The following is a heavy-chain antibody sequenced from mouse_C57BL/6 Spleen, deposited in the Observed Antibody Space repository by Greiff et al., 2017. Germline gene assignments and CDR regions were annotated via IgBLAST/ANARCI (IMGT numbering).Heavy chain of an antibody. V-gene: IGHV1-26*01. CDR3: ESGED. CDR2: INPNTGGT. Sequence: EVQLQQSGPELVKPGASVKISCKASGYTFTDYYMNWVKQSPGKSLEWIGDINPNTGGTSYNQKFKAKATLTVDKSSSTAYMQLRSLTSVDSAVNYCESGEDWGQGTLVTVSA. CDR1: GYTFTDYY. J-gene: IGHJ3*01.